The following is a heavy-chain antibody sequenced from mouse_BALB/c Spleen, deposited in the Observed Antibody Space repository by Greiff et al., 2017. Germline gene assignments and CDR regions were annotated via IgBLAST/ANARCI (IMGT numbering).Heavy chain of an antibody. J-gene: IGHJ1*01. CDR2: ISYDGSN. D-gene: IGHD4-1*01. Sequence: EVQLQQSGPGLVKPSQSLSLTCSVTGYSITSGYYWNWIRQFPGNKLEWMGYISYDGSNNYNPSLKNRISITRDTSKNQFFLKLNSVTTEDTATYYCASRTGTYWYFDVWGAGTTVTVSS. CDR3: ASRTGTYWYFDV. CDR1: GYSITSGYY. V-gene: IGHV3-6*02.